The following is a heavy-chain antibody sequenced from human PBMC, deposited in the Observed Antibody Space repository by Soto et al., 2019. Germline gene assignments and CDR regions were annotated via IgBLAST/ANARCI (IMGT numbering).Heavy chain of an antibody. CDR1: GFTFSSYG. J-gene: IGHJ1*01. D-gene: IGHD1-26*01. V-gene: IGHV3-30*18. CDR2: ISYDGSNK. CDR3: AKVTELEGAQDEYFPP. Sequence: QVQLVESGGGVVQPGRSLRLSCAASGFTFSSYGMHWVRQAPGKGLEWVAVISYDGSNKNYADSVKGRFTISRDNSTTELYLQMNSLRAEDTAVYYCAKVTELEGAQDEYFPPWGQGTLVTVSS.